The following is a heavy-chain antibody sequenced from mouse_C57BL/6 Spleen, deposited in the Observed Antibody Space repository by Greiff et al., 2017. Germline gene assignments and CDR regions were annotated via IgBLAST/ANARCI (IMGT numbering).Heavy chain of an antibody. CDR1: GYTFTSYW. J-gene: IGHJ4*01. V-gene: IGHV1-52*01. CDR3: ARYGNYRGYYYAKDY. CDR2: IDPSDSET. D-gene: IGHD2-1*01. Sequence: QVQLQQPGAELVRPGSSVKLSCKASGYTFTSYWMQWVKQRPIQGLEWIGNIDPSDSETHYNQKFKDKATLTVDKSSSTAYMQLSSLTSEDSAVYYCARYGNYRGYYYAKDYWGQGTSVTVAS.